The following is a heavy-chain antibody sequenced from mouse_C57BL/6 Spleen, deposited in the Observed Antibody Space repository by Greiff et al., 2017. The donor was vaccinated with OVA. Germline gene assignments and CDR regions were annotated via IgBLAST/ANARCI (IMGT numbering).Heavy chain of an antibody. CDR3: ARRNSNYWYFDV. CDR1: GYAFSSYW. J-gene: IGHJ1*03. D-gene: IGHD2-5*01. CDR2: IYPGDGDT. V-gene: IGHV1-80*01. Sequence: VQLQESGAELVKPGASVKISCKASGYAFSSYWMNWVKQRPGKGLEWIGQIYPGDGDTNYNGKFKGKATLTEDKSSSTAYMQLSSLTSEDSAVYFCARRNSNYWYFDVWGTGTTVTVSS.